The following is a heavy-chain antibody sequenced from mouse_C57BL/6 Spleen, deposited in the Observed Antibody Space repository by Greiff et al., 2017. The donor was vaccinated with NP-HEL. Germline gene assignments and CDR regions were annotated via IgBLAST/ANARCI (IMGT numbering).Heavy chain of an antibody. CDR1: GYTFTDYY. CDR3: ASEAQAYFDY. Sequence: QVHVKQSGAELVRPGASVKLSCKASGYTFTDYYINWVKQRPGQGLEWIARIYPGSGNTYYNEKFKGKATLTAEKSSSTAYMQLSSLTSEDSAVYFCASEAQAYFDYWGQGTTLTVSS. J-gene: IGHJ2*01. CDR2: IYPGSGNT. V-gene: IGHV1-76*01. D-gene: IGHD3-2*02.